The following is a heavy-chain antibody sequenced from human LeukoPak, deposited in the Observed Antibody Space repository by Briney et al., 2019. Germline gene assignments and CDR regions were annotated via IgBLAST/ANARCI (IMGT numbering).Heavy chain of an antibody. CDR1: GYSFTTYW. V-gene: IGHV5-10-1*01. D-gene: IGHD6-19*01. Sequence: GESLKISCKGSGYSFTTYWISWVRQMPGKGLEWMGRIDPSNSYTNYSPSFQGHVTISADKSISTAYLQWSSLKASDTAMYYCARSNDGVAVAGTRDYWGQGTLVTISS. CDR2: IDPSNSYT. CDR3: ARSNDGVAVAGTRDY. J-gene: IGHJ4*02.